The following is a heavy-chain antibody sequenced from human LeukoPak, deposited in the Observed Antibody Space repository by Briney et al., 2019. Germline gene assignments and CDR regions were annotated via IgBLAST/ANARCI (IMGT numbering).Heavy chain of an antibody. CDR2: IYYSGST. CDR3: ARTGGTIDY. CDR1: GGSISSGDYY. V-gene: IGHV4-30-4*01. Sequence: PSETLSLTCTVSGGSISSGDYYWSWIRQPPGKGLEWIGYIYYSGSTYYNPSLKSRVTISVDTSKNQFSLKLNSVTAAGTAVHYCARTGGTIDYWGQGTLVTVSS. D-gene: IGHD2-8*02. J-gene: IGHJ4*02.